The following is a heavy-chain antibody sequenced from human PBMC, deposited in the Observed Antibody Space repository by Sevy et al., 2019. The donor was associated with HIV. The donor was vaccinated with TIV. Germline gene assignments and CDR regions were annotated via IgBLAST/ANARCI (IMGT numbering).Heavy chain of an antibody. CDR3: AGENTWGRGYS. CDR2: IYYNGHN. J-gene: IGHJ4*02. Sequence: SETLSLTCTVSGGSITSLYWYWIRQPPGKGLEWIANIYYNGHNNYNTSLKSRATLSLDTSKNQFSLRLSSVTAEDTAMYYCAGENTWGRGYSWGQGTLVTVSS. D-gene: IGHD1-26*01. V-gene: IGHV4-59*08. CDR1: GGSITSLY.